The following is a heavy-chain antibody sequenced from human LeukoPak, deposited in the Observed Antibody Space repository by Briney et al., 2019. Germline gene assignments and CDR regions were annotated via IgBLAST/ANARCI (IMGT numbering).Heavy chain of an antibody. CDR2: IYHSGST. CDR1: GYSISSGYY. D-gene: IGHD3-10*01. Sequence: PSETLSLTCTVSGYSISSGYYWGWIRQPPGKGLEWIGSIYHSGSTYYNPSLKSRVIILFDTAKNHFSLNLSSVTAADTAVYYCARSDGYGLVGIWGQGTMVTVSS. J-gene: IGHJ3*02. V-gene: IGHV4-38-2*02. CDR3: ARSDGYGLVGI.